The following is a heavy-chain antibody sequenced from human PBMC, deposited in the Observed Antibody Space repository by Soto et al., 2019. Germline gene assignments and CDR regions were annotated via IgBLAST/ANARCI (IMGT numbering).Heavy chain of an antibody. J-gene: IGHJ4*02. V-gene: IGHV4-31*03. CDR1: GGSISSGGYY. CDR2: IYYSGST. CDR3: ARWYGDYEGGFDY. Sequence: SETLSLTCTVSGGSISSGGYYWSWIRQHPGKGLECIGYIYYSGSTYYNPSLKSRVTISVDTSKNQFSLRLSSVTAADTAVYYCARWYGDYEGGFDYWGQGTLVTVSS. D-gene: IGHD4-17*01.